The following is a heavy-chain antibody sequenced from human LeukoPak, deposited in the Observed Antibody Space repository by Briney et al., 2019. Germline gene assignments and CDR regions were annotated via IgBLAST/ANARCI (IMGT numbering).Heavy chain of an antibody. CDR1: GFTFSSYW. CDR2: IKQDGSEK. J-gene: IGHJ4*02. CDR3: ARDLPAGSGRCSGGSCG. Sequence: GGSLRLSCAASGFTFSSYWMSWVRQAPGKGLEWVANIKQDGSEKYYVDSVRGRFTISRDNAKNSLYLQMNSLRVEDTAMYYCARDLPAGSGRCSGGSCGGGQGTLVTVSS. D-gene: IGHD2-15*01. V-gene: IGHV3-7*01.